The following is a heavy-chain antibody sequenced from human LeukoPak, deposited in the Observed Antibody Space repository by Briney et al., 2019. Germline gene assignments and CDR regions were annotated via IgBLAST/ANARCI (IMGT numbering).Heavy chain of an antibody. CDR2: NSGDGDST. CDR1: GFTFDDYA. Sequence: PGGSLILSCAASGFTFDDYARRWVRQAPGKVVGRVSLNSGDGDSTYYADSLKRRFTISRDNSKTSLYLQMNSLRTEDTDLYYCANPVGGWGQGTLVTVSS. J-gene: IGHJ4*02. V-gene: IGHV3-43*02. D-gene: IGHD4-23*01. CDR3: ANPVGG.